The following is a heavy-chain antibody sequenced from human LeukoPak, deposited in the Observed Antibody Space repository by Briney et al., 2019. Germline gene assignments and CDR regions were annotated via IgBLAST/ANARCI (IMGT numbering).Heavy chain of an antibody. CDR2: IYPSDSDN. CDR3: ARQVNEGPTAAWYFDY. CDR1: GYSFTSYW. J-gene: IGHJ4*02. V-gene: IGHV5-51*01. Sequence: ESLKISCKGSGYSFTSYWLGWVRQMPGKGLEWMGIIYPSDSDNRYSPSFQGQVTISADKSISTAYLLWRSLKGSDTAMYYCARQVNEGPTAAWYFDYWGQGTLVTVSS. D-gene: IGHD1-1*01.